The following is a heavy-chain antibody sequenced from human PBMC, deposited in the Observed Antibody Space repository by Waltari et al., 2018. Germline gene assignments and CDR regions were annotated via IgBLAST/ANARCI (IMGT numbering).Heavy chain of an antibody. V-gene: IGHV1-69-2*01. CDR3: ATDPDCSSTSCYLYAFDI. CDR1: GYTFTDYY. Sequence: EVQLVQSVAEVKKPGATVKISCKASGYTFTDYYMHWVQQAPGKGLEWMGRVDPEDGETIYAEKFQGRVTITADTSTDTAYMELSSLRSEDTAVYYCATDPDCSSTSCYLYAFDIWGQGTMVTVSS. CDR2: VDPEDGET. J-gene: IGHJ3*02. D-gene: IGHD2-2*01.